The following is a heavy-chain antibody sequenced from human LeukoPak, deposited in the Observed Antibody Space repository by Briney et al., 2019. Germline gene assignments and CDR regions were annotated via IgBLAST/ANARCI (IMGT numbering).Heavy chain of an antibody. V-gene: IGHV4-34*01. J-gene: IGHJ4*02. Sequence: SETLSLTCAVYGGSFSGYYWSWIRQPPGKGLEWIGEINHSGSTNYNPSLKSRVTISVDTSNNQFSLKLSSVTAADTAVYYCARVVSSGWYPFDYWGQGTLVTVSS. CDR1: GGSFSGYY. CDR3: ARVVSSGWYPFDY. CDR2: INHSGST. D-gene: IGHD6-19*01.